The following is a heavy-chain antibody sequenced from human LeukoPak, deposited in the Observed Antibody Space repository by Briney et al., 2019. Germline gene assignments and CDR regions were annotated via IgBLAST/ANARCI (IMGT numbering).Heavy chain of an antibody. Sequence: GGSLRLSCAASGFSFTNYAMSWVRQAPGKGLEWVSAISGSGFNIHYADSVKGRFTISRDNSKNTLYLQMNSLRAEDTALYYASGHGSSSYWGQGTLVAVSS. D-gene: IGHD6-13*01. J-gene: IGHJ4*02. CDR1: GFSFTNYA. CDR2: ISGSGFNI. CDR3: SGHGSSSY. V-gene: IGHV3-23*01.